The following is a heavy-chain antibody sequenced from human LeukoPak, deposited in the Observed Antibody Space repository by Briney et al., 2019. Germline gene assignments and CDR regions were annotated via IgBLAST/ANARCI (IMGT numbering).Heavy chain of an antibody. V-gene: IGHV4-34*01. CDR3: ARQDYYYGMDV. J-gene: IGHJ6*02. Sequence: SETLSLTCAVYGGSFSGYYWSWIRQPPGKGLEWIGEINHSGSTIYNPSLKSRVTISVDTSKNQFSLKLSSVTAADTAVYYCARQDYYYGMDVWGQGTTVTVSS. CDR2: INHSGST. CDR1: GGSFSGYY.